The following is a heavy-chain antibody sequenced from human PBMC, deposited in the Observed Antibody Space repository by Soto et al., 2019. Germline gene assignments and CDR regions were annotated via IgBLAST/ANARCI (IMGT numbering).Heavy chain of an antibody. V-gene: IGHV4-59*01. Sequence: SETLSLTCTVSGGSISSYYWSWIRQPPGKGLEWIGYIYYSGSTNYNPSLKNRVTISVDTSKNQFSLKLSSVTAADTAVYYCARFPRRHAFDIWGQGTMVTAS. CDR3: ARFPRRHAFDI. CDR2: IYYSGST. J-gene: IGHJ3*02. CDR1: GGSISSYY.